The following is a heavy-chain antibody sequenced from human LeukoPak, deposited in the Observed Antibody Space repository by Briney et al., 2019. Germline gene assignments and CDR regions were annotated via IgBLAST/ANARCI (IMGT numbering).Heavy chain of an antibody. V-gene: IGHV1-58*01. CDR3: AAVFRWELLSVHAFDI. J-gene: IGHJ3*02. CDR2: IVVGSGIT. D-gene: IGHD1-26*01. Sequence: TSVKVSCKASGFTSSPSAVQWVRQGRGQRLERIGWIVVGSGITNYAQKFQERVTITRDTSTSTAHMEPSSLRSEDTAVYYCAAVFRWELLSVHAFDIWGQGTMVTVSS. CDR1: GFTSSPSA.